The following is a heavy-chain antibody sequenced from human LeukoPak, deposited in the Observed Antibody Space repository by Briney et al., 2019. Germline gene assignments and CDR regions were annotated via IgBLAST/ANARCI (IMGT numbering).Heavy chain of an antibody. D-gene: IGHD6-13*01. CDR2: INHSGST. Sequence: SETLSLTCAVYGGSFSGYYWSWIRQPPGKGLEWIGEINHSGSTNYNPSLKSRVTISVDTSKNQFPLKLSSVTAADTAVYYCARMPYIAAAVDYVDYWGQGTLVNVSS. CDR1: GGSFSGYY. V-gene: IGHV4-34*01. CDR3: ARMPYIAAAVDYVDY. J-gene: IGHJ4*02.